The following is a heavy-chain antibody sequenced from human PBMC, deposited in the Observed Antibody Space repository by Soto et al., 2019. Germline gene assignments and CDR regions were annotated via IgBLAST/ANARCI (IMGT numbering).Heavy chain of an antibody. Sequence: ESGGGLVQPGGSLRLSCAASGFTFSSYAMSWVRQAPGTGLEWVSAISGSGGSTYYADSVKGRFTISRDNSKNTLYLQMNSLRAEDTAVYYCAKDSYYYDSSGYYWFDPWGQGTLVTVSS. CDR2: ISGSGGST. CDR3: AKDSYYYDSSGYYWFDP. D-gene: IGHD3-22*01. V-gene: IGHV3-23*01. J-gene: IGHJ5*02. CDR1: GFTFSSYA.